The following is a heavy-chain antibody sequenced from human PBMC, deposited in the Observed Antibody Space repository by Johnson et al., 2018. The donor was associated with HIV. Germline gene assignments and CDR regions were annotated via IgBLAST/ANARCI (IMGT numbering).Heavy chain of an antibody. CDR3: AKPMGGDDAFDI. CDR2: ISYDGNNT. Sequence: VQLVESGGGVVQPGRSLRLSCAASGFTFSSYGMHWVRQAPGKGLEWVAVISYDGNNTYYADSVKGRFTISRDNSKKTLYLQMNSLRAEDTAVYYCAKPMGGDDAFDIWGQGTTVTVSS. CDR1: GFTFSSYG. V-gene: IGHV3-30*18. J-gene: IGHJ3*02. D-gene: IGHD3-16*01.